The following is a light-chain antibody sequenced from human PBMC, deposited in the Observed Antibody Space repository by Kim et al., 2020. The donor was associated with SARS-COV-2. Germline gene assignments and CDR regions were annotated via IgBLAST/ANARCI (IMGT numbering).Light chain of an antibody. CDR1: SRDVGYYNY. J-gene: IGLJ3*02. CDR2: DVT. Sequence: GQSITISCTGTSRDVGYYNYVSWYQQHPGKAPKLIIYDVTNRPSGVSNRFSGSKSGNTASLTISGLQAEDEADYYCSSYMGSTTLGFGGGTKLTVL. CDR3: SSYMGSTTLG. V-gene: IGLV2-14*03.